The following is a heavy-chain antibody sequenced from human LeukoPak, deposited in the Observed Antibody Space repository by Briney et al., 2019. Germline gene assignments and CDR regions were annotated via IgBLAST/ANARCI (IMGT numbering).Heavy chain of an antibody. CDR1: GGSISSYY. Sequence: PSETLSLTCTVSGGSISSYYWRWIRQPPGKGLEWMGYIYYSGSTNYNPSLKSRVTISVDTSKNQFSLKLSSVTAADTAVYYCATPGAYSSGWDYFDYWGQGTLVTVSS. D-gene: IGHD6-19*01. CDR2: IYYSGST. J-gene: IGHJ4*02. CDR3: ATPGAYSSGWDYFDY. V-gene: IGHV4-59*08.